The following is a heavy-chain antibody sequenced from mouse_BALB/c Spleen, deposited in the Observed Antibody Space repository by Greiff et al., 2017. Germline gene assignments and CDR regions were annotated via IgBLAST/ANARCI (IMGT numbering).Heavy chain of an antibody. CDR2: INPSTGYT. Sequence: QVQLQQSGAELAKPGASVKMSCKASGYTFTSYWMHWVKQRPGQGLEWIGYINPSTGYTEYNQKFKDKATLTADKSSSTAYMQLSSLTSEDAAVYYCARFYYRYDGMDYWGQGTSVTVSS. CDR3: ARFYYRYDGMDY. CDR1: GYTFTSYW. D-gene: IGHD2-14*01. V-gene: IGHV1-7*01. J-gene: IGHJ4*01.